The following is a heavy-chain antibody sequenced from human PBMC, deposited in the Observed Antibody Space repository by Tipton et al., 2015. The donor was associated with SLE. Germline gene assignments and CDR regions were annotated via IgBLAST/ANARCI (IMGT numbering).Heavy chain of an antibody. V-gene: IGHV4-59*01. CDR3: ARGRDFWSGYYT. CDR1: GGSISSYY. J-gene: IGHJ4*02. Sequence: TLSLTCTVSGGSISSYYWSWIRQPPGKGLKWIGYIYYSGSTNYNPSLKSRVTISVDTTKNQFSLKLSSVTAADTAVYYCARGRDFWSGYYTWGQGTLVTVSS. CDR2: IYYSGST. D-gene: IGHD3-3*01.